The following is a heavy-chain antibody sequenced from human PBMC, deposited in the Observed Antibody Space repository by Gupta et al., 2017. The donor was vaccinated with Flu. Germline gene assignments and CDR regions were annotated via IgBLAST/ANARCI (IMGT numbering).Heavy chain of an antibody. CDR1: SDSISAGGYY. CDR2: IYYDGDT. CDR3: ARHTTRGIDY. Sequence: SDSISAGGYYWGWFRQPPGKGLEWIGSIYYDGDTYYNPSLMSRVTISADRSKKQLSLKLRSVTATDTAEYYCARHTTRGIDYWGQGILVPVS. V-gene: IGHV4-39*01. J-gene: IGHJ4*02. D-gene: IGHD1-1*01.